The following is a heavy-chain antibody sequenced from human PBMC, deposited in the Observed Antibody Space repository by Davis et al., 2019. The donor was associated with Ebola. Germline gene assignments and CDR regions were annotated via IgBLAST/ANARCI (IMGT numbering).Heavy chain of an antibody. CDR3: TTPGGQDSGYDVFDI. CDR2: MNPNDGRT. CDR1: GCNFINYY. V-gene: IGHV1-46*03. D-gene: IGHD5-12*01. J-gene: IGHJ3*02. Sequence: ASVQVNCKASGCNFINYYMYSVRQPSGYGIDWMEMMNPNDGRTIYAQKFQGRVTVTRDTSTTTVYMDLSSLRSEDTALYYCTTPGGQDSGYDVFDIWGQGTMVTVST.